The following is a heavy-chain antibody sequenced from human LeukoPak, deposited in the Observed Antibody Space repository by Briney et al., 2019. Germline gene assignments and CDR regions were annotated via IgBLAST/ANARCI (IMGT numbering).Heavy chain of an antibody. CDR1: GFTFDDYG. CDR3: ARERLIDSNYYYMDV. V-gene: IGHV3-9*01. J-gene: IGHJ6*03. Sequence: LPGGSLRLSCAASGFTFDDYGMHWVRQAPGKGLEWVSGISWNSGSIGYADSVKGRFTISRDNAKNSLYLQMNSLRAEDTALYYCARERLIDSNYYYMDVWGKGTTVTVSS. CDR2: ISWNSGSI. D-gene: IGHD2-15*01.